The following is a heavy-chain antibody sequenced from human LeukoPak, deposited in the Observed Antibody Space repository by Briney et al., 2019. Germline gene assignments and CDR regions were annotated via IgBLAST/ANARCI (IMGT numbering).Heavy chain of an antibody. CDR1: GGSISSSSYY. J-gene: IGHJ3*02. CDR3: ARMELSSTIDAFDI. CDR2: IYYSGST. Sequence: SETLSLTCTVSGGSISSSSYYWGWIRQPPGKGLEWIGSIYYSGSTYYNPSLKSRVTISVDTSKNQFSLKLSSVTAADTAVYYCARMELSSTIDAFDIWAKGQWSPSLQ. V-gene: IGHV4-39*07. D-gene: IGHD3-16*02.